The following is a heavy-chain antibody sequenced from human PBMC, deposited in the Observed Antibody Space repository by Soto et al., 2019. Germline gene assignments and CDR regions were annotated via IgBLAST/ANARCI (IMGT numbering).Heavy chain of an antibody. CDR1: GYTFTDYA. CDR2: INVRNGNT. V-gene: IGHV1-3*01. J-gene: IGHJ2*01. Sequence: ASVKVSCKASGYTFTDYAIHWLRQAPGQGLEWMGWINVRNGNTGYSRKFQVRVTNARDMSGITAYIEVTSLTSEDTAIYYCGIEGAHYTPLDHWG. CDR3: GIEGAHYTPLDH. D-gene: IGHD2-15*01.